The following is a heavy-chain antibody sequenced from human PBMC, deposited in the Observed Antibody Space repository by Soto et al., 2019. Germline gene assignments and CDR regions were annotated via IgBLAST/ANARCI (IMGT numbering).Heavy chain of an antibody. Sequence: QVQLVQSGAEVKKPGASVKVSCKASGYTFTSYGISWVRQAPGQGLEWMGWISAYNGNTNYAQKLQGRVTMTTDTSTSTDYRELRSLRSDDTAVYYCARDLVDWNYGNDFDIWGKGTMVTVSS. CDR2: ISAYNGNT. CDR1: GYTFTSYG. CDR3: ARDLVDWNYGNDFDI. V-gene: IGHV1-18*01. J-gene: IGHJ3*02. D-gene: IGHD1-7*01.